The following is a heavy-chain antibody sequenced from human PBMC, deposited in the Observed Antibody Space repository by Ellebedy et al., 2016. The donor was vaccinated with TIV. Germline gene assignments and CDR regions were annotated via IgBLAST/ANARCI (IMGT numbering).Heavy chain of an antibody. CDR1: GFTFNSYV. J-gene: IGHJ4*02. CDR3: AKDGRGTNPGHFDY. Sequence: PGGSLRLSCAASGFTFNSYVMSWVRQAPGKGLAWVSAICGSAGSTYYADSVKGRFTISRDNSKNTLFLQMNSLRAEDTAVYYCAKDGRGTNPGHFDYWGQGTLVTVSS. D-gene: IGHD2-8*01. V-gene: IGHV3-23*01. CDR2: ICGSAGST.